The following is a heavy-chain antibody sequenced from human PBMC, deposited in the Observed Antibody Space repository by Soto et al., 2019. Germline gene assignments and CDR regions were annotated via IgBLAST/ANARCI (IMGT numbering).Heavy chain of an antibody. CDR2: VSSDGSDK. V-gene: IGHV3-30*04. D-gene: IGHD2-15*01. CDR3: AREGGRNCGMDV. CDR1: GFTFNTHA. J-gene: IGHJ6*02. Sequence: GGSLRLSCVASGFTFNTHAIHWVRQAPGKGLEWVAVVSSDGSDKYYADSVKGRFTISRDNSKNTLYLQMNSLRPDDSAVYYCAREGGRNCGMDVWGQGTTVTVSS.